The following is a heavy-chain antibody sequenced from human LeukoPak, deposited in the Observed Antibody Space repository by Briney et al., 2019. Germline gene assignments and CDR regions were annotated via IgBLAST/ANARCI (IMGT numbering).Heavy chain of an antibody. D-gene: IGHD3-3*01. CDR3: ARGAVLRFLEWLLYREDYYYYGMDV. V-gene: IGHV1-8*01. CDR2: MNANSGNT. Sequence: ASVKVSCKASGYTFTSYDINWVRQATGQGLEWMGWMNANSGNTGYAQKFQGRVTMTRNTSISTAYMELSSLRSEDTAVYYCARGAVLRFLEWLLYREDYYYYGMDVWGQGTTVTVSS. J-gene: IGHJ6*02. CDR1: GYTFTSYD.